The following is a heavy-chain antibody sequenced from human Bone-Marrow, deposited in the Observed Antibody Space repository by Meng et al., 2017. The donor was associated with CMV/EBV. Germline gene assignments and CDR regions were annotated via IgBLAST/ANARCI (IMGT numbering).Heavy chain of an antibody. Sequence: GESLKISCAASGFTFSDYYMSWIRQAPGKGLEWVSYISSSGSTIYYADSVKGRFTISRDNAKNSLYLQMNSLRAEDTAVYYCARERRVSSGRTYSFDYWGQGTLVTVSS. D-gene: IGHD6-19*01. CDR3: ARERRVSSGRTYSFDY. J-gene: IGHJ4*02. V-gene: IGHV3-11*04. CDR2: ISSSGSTI. CDR1: GFTFSDYY.